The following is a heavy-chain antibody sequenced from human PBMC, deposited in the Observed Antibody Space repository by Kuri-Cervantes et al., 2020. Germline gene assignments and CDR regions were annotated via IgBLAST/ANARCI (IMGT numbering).Heavy chain of an antibody. CDR3: ARQGALYCSGGSYYQIPFDY. V-gene: IGHV4-38-2*01. D-gene: IGHD2-15*01. Sequence: SQTLSLTCAVYGGPFSGYYWGWIRQPPGKGLEWIGSIYHSGSTYYNPSLKSRVTISVDTSKNQFSLKLSSVTAADTAVYYCARQGALYCSGGSYYQIPFDYWGQGTLVTVSS. CDR2: IYHSGST. J-gene: IGHJ4*02. CDR1: GGPFSGYY.